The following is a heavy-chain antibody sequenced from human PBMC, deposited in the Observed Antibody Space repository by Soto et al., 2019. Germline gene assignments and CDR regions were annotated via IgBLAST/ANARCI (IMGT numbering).Heavy chain of an antibody. CDR3: ARAHDYDFWSGFLFYGMDV. CDR1: RFTFSNYA. D-gene: IGHD3-3*01. V-gene: IGHV3-23*01. J-gene: IGHJ6*02. CDR2: ISSTGGST. Sequence: EVQLLESGGGLVQPGGSLRLSCAASRFTFSNYAMSWVRQAPGKGLKWVSGISSTGGSTYYADSVKGRFTISRDNSKNTLDLQMSSLRAEDTAIYYCARAHDYDFWSGFLFYGMDVWGQGTTVTVSS.